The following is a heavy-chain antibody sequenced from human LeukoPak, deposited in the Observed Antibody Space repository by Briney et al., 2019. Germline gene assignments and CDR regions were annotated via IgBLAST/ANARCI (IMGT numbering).Heavy chain of an antibody. CDR3: ARGRTGTKMGYLDY. Sequence: SVKVSCKASGGTFSSYAISWVRQAPGQGLEWMGRIIPIFGTANYAQKFQGRVTITTDESTSTAYMELSSLRSEDTAVYYCARGRTGTKMGYLDYWGQGTLVTVSS. CDR1: GGTFSSYA. V-gene: IGHV1-69*05. CDR2: IIPIFGTA. D-gene: IGHD1-7*01. J-gene: IGHJ4*02.